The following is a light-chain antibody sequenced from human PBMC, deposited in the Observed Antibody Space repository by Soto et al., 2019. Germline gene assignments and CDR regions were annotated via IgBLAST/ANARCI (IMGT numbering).Light chain of an antibody. CDR1: QGISNW. CDR3: QQYTSLPYT. V-gene: IGKV1-5*03. Sequence: DIQMIQSPSTLSASVGDRVTITCRASQGISNWLDWYQQQPGKPPKLLIYRASSLEGGVPSRFSGSGSGTEFTLAISSLQPNDFATYYCQQYTSLPYTFGQGTKLEIK. J-gene: IGKJ2*01. CDR2: RAS.